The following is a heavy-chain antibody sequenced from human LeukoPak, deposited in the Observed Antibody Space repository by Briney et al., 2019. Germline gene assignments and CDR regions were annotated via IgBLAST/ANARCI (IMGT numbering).Heavy chain of an antibody. J-gene: IGHJ4*02. CDR2: IYDSGST. CDR1: DGSISSYY. Sequence: PSETLSLTCTVSDGSISSYYWSWIRQPPGKGLEWIGHIYDSGSTNYNPSLKSRVTISVDTSKNQFSLKLSSVTAADTAVYYCVYDSSGYYYNFDYWGQGILVTVSS. D-gene: IGHD3-22*01. CDR3: VYDSSGYYYNFDY. V-gene: IGHV4-59*01.